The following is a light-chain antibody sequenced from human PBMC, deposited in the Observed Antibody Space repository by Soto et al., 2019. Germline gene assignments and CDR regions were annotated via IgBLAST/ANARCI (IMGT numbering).Light chain of an antibody. Sequence: DFVVTQSPDSLAVSLGERATINCKSSHSVLFGSNNYLAWYQQKSGQPPKLLINWASTRESGVPDRFSGSGSGTDFTLTINSLQAEDVAVYYCQRYYGTPLTFGGGTKVEIK. CDR2: WAS. V-gene: IGKV4-1*01. CDR3: QRYYGTPLT. CDR1: HSVLFGSNNY. J-gene: IGKJ4*01.